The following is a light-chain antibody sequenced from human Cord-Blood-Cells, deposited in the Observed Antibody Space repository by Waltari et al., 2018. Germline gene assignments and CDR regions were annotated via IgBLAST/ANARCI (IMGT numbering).Light chain of an antibody. Sequence: SYELTQPPSVSVSPGQTASITCSGDKLGDKYACWYQQKPGPSPVLVIYKGSKRPSGSAERFSGSNSGNTATLTISGTQAMDEADYYCQAWDSSTAWVFGGGTKLTVL. CDR3: QAWDSSTAWV. V-gene: IGLV3-1*01. J-gene: IGLJ3*02. CDR1: KLGDKY. CDR2: KGS.